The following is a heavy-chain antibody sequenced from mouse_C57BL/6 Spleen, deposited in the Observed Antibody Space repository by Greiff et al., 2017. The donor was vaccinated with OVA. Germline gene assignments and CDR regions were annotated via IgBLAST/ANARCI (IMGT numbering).Heavy chain of an antibody. J-gene: IGHJ2*01. CDR1: GYAFTNYL. CDR2: INPGSGGT. V-gene: IGHV1-54*01. CDR3: ARGESKDDFDY. Sequence: QVQLQQSGAELVRPGTSVKVSCKASGYAFTNYLIEWVKQRPGQGLEWIGVINPGSGGTNYNEKFKGKATLTADKSSSTAYMQLSSLTSEDSAVYCCARGESKDDFDYWGQGTTLTVSS. D-gene: IGHD2-5*01.